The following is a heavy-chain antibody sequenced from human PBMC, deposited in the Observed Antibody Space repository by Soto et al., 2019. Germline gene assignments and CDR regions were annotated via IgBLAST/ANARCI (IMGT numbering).Heavy chain of an antibody. CDR3: ARDSAIAATNPGGFDP. CDR2: ISSSGSTI. V-gene: IGHV3-11*01. Sequence: PGGSLRLSCAASGFTFSDYYMSWIRQAPGKGLEWVSYISSSGSTIYYADSVKGRFTISRDNAKNSLYLQMNSLRAEDTAVYYCARDSAIAATNPGGFDPWGQGTLVTVSS. CDR1: GFTFSDYY. D-gene: IGHD6-6*01. J-gene: IGHJ5*02.